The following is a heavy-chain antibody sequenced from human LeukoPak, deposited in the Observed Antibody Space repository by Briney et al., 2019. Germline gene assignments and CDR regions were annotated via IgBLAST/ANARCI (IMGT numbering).Heavy chain of an antibody. J-gene: IGHJ3*02. D-gene: IGHD3-22*01. CDR3: AREGHTSGFCGAFDI. CDR1: GFTFSNYP. V-gene: IGHV3-64*02. CDR2: ISSSGDSP. Sequence: GGSLRLSCAASGFTFSNYPMHWVRQAPGKGLEYVSAISSSGDSPYYADSVKGRFTISRDNPKNTLYLHMGSLTVEDMAVYYCAREGHTSGFCGAFDIWGQGTVVTVSS.